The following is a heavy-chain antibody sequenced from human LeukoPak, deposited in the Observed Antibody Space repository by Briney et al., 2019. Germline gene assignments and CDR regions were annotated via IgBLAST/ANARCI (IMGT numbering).Heavy chain of an antibody. CDR2: INPNSGGT. Sequence: ASVKVSCKASGYTFTGYYMHWVRQAPGQGFEWMGWINPNSGGTNYAQKFQGRVTMTRDTSISTVYMELSSLRSEDTAVYYCAREGGITGTSLLVWWGQGTLVTVSS. CDR1: GYTFTGYY. J-gene: IGHJ4*02. V-gene: IGHV1-2*02. D-gene: IGHD1-7*01. CDR3: AREGGITGTSLLVW.